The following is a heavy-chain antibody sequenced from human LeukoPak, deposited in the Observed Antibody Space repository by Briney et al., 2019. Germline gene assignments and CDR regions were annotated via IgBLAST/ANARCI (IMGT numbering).Heavy chain of an antibody. CDR2: IYYSGST. J-gene: IGHJ6*02. Sequence: SETLSLTCTVSGGSISSYYWTWIRQPPGKGLEWIGYIYYSGSTNYNPSLKSRVTISVDTSKNQFSLKLSSVTAADTAVYYCATRITMVRGVKPFYYYGMDVWGQGTTVTVSS. CDR1: GGSISSYY. D-gene: IGHD3-10*01. CDR3: ATRITMVRGVKPFYYYGMDV. V-gene: IGHV4-59*01.